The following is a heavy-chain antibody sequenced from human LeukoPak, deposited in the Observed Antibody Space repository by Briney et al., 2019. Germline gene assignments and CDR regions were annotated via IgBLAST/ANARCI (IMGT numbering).Heavy chain of an antibody. CDR3: ARDLSYGSGIYYGMDV. CDR1: GFTFSSYA. Sequence: GGSLRLSCAASGFTFSSYAMQWVRQAPGKGLEWVAVISYDGSNKYYADSVKGRFTISRDNSKNTLYLQMNSLRAEDTAVYYCARDLSYGSGIYYGMDVWGQGTTVTVSS. CDR2: ISYDGSNK. V-gene: IGHV3-30-3*01. J-gene: IGHJ6*02. D-gene: IGHD3-10*01.